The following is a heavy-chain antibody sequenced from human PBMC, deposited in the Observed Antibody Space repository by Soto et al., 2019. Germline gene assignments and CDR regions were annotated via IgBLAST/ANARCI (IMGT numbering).Heavy chain of an antibody. V-gene: IGHV1-24*01. CDR3: ATVQFYMGSENDWFDP. Sequence: KVSCKVSGYTLTELSMHWVRQAPGKGLEWMGGFDPEDGETIYAQKFQGRVTMTEDTSTDTAYMELSSLRSEDTAVYYCATVQFYMGSENDWFDPWGQGTLVTVSS. CDR2: FDPEDGET. D-gene: IGHD3-10*01. J-gene: IGHJ5*02. CDR1: GYTLTELS.